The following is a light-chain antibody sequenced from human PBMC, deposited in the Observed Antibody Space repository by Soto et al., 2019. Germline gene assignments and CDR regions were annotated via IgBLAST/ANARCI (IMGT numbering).Light chain of an antibody. J-gene: IGKJ2*01. CDR2: GAS. Sequence: EIVMTQSPATLSVSPGERATLSCRASQSVSSNLAWYQQKPGQAPRLLIYGASTMATGIPARFSGSGSGTEFTLTISSLQSVDFAVYYCQQYNNWPPYTFGQGNKLEIK. V-gene: IGKV3-15*01. CDR3: QQYNNWPPYT. CDR1: QSVSSN.